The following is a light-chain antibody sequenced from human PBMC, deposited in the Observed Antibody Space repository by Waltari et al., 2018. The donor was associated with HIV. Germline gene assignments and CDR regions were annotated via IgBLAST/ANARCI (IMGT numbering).Light chain of an antibody. CDR1: SSNIGAGYD. J-gene: IGLJ2*01. Sequence: QSVLTQPPSVSGAPGQRVTISCTGSSSNIGAGYDVHWYQQLPGTAPKLLIYGTTNRPAGVPDLFSGSKSGTSPSLAITGLQAEDEADYYCQSYDSSLTGSVFGGGTKLTVL. CDR2: GTT. CDR3: QSYDSSLTGSV. V-gene: IGLV1-40*01.